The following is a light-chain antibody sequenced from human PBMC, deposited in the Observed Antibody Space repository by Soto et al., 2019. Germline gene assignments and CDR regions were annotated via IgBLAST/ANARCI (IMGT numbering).Light chain of an antibody. Sequence: EIVLTQSPGTLSLFPGERATLSCRASQSVRSSYLAWYQQKPGQAPRLLIFGASGRATGVPDRFSGSGSGTGFTLTISRLDPDDFAVYYCLLYGSSPPYTFGQGTKLEIK. CDR1: QSVRSSY. V-gene: IGKV3-20*01. CDR2: GAS. CDR3: LLYGSSPPYT. J-gene: IGKJ2*01.